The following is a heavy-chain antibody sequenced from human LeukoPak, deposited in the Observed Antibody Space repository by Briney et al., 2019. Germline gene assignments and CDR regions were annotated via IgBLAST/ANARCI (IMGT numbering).Heavy chain of an antibody. D-gene: IGHD5-18*01. V-gene: IGHV4-39*01. CDR3: ARRGYNYGIDY. CDR1: GGSISVSSYY. J-gene: IGHJ4*02. CDR2: SYYSGTT. Sequence: SETLSLTCTVSGGSISVSSYYWAWIRQPPGKGLEWIGSSYYSGTTNYNPPLKSRVTISIDTSKNQFSPKLSSVTAADTAVYYCARRGYNYGIDYWGQGTLVTVSS.